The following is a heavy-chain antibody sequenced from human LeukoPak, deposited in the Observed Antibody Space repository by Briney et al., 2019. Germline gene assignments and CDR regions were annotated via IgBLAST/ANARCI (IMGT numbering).Heavy chain of an antibody. CDR2: INTNTGNP. J-gene: IGHJ5*02. D-gene: IGHD2-21*02. CDR1: GYTFTSYA. Sequence: ASVKVSCKASGYTFTSYAMNWVRQAPGQGLEWMGWINTNTGNPTYAQGFTGRFVFSLDTSVSTAYLQISSLKAEDTAVYYCARLEDCGGDCYPGGPHNWFDPWGQGTLVTVSS. CDR3: ARLEDCGGDCYPGGPHNWFDP. V-gene: IGHV7-4-1*02.